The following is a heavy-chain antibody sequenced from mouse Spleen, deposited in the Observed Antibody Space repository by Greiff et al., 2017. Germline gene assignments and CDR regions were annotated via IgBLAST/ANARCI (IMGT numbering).Heavy chain of an antibody. D-gene: IGHD6-2*01. J-gene: IGHJ2*01. CDR2: ISYDGSN. CDR1: GYSITSGYY. Sequence: EVKLQESGPGLVKPSQSLSLTCSVTGYSITSGYYWNWIRQFPGNKLEWMGYISYDGSNNYNPSLKNRISITRDTSKNQFFLKLNSVTTEDTATYYCARGSLGLFDYWGQGTTLTVSS. V-gene: IGHV3-6*01. CDR3: ARGSLGLFDY.